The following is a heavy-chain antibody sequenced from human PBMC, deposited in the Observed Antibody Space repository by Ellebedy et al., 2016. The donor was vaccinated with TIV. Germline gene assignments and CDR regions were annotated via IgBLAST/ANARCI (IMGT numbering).Heavy chain of an antibody. CDR2: IYDDGST. J-gene: IGHJ4*02. CDR1: GGSISSSSYY. CDR3: ARRGYSFGSYRFFDY. V-gene: IGHV4-39*01. D-gene: IGHD5-18*01. Sequence: SETLSLTXIVSGGSISSSSYYWGWIRQPPGKGLEWIGSIYDDGSTYYNSSLQSRVTMSVDTSKNQFSLKLSSVTAADTAVYYCARRGYSFGSYRFFDYWGQGTLVTVSS.